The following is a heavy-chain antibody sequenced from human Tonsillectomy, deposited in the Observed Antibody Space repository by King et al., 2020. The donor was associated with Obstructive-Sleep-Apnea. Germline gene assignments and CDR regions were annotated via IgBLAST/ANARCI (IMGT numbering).Heavy chain of an antibody. CDR2: ISYSGIT. V-gene: IGHV4-59*01. CDR1: GGSISSYY. CDR3: ARAPPTVTSDWYFDL. Sequence: VQLQESGPGLVKPSETLSLTCTVSGGSISSYYCSWFRQPPGKGLEWIGYISYSGITNYSPSLKSRVIISGDTSRKQFSLKMSSVTAADTAVYYCARAPPTVTSDWYFDLWGRGTLVTVSS. D-gene: IGHD4-17*01. J-gene: IGHJ2*01.